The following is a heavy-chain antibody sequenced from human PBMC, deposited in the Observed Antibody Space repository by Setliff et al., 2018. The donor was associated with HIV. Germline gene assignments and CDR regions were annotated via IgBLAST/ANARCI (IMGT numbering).Heavy chain of an antibody. D-gene: IGHD1-26*01. Sequence: SETLSLTCTVSGAGIISYSWSWIRQPAGKGLEWIGRVYSSGSTNYNPSLRNRLTMSVDTSKKQFSLKRSSVTAADTAVYYCARGSVIVADALDIWGQGTMVTVSS. CDR1: GAGIISYS. CDR3: ARGSVIVADALDI. V-gene: IGHV4-4*07. CDR2: VYSSGST. J-gene: IGHJ3*02.